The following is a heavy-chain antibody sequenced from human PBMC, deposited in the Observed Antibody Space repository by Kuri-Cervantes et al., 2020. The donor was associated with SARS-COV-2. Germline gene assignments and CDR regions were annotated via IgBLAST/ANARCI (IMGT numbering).Heavy chain of an antibody. CDR3: ARALGTPGWFDP. J-gene: IGHJ5*02. Sequence: ESLKISCTVSGGSISSSSYYWGWIRQPPGKGLEWIGSIYYSGSTYYNPSLKSRVTISVDTSKNQFSLRLSSVTAADTAVYYCARALGTPGWFDPWGQGTLVTVSS. V-gene: IGHV4-39*01. CDR2: IYYSGST. CDR1: GGSISSSSYY. D-gene: IGHD3-16*01.